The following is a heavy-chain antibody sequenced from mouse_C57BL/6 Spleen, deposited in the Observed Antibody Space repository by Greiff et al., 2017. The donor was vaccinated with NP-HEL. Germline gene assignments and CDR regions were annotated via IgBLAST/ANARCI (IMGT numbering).Heavy chain of an antibody. J-gene: IGHJ2*01. CDR2: IYPGSGST. D-gene: IGHD1-1*01. V-gene: IGHV1-55*01. Sequence: QVQLQQPGAELVKPGASVKMSCKASGYTFTSYWITWVKQRPGQGLEWIGDIYPGSGSTNYNEKFKSKATLTVDTSSSTAYMQLSSLTSEDSAVYYCARNATVVAAFGYWGKGTTLTAAS. CDR1: GYTFTSYW. CDR3: ARNATVVAAFGY.